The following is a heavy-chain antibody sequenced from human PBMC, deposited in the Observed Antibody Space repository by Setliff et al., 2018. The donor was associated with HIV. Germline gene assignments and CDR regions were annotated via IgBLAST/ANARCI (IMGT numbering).Heavy chain of an antibody. Sequence: SETLSLTCTVSGGSISGYYWSWIRQPPGKGLESIGYIYYSGSTNYNPSLKSRVTISVDTSRNQFSLKLSSVTAADTAVYYCARSYYNFANGYYYYYYMDVWGKGTTVTVSS. CDR2: IYYSGST. CDR3: ARSYYNFANGYYYYYYMDV. D-gene: IGHD3-3*01. J-gene: IGHJ6*03. V-gene: IGHV4-59*01. CDR1: GGSISGYY.